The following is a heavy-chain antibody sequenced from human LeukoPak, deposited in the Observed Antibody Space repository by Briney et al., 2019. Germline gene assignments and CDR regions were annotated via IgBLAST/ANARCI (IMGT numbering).Heavy chain of an antibody. D-gene: IGHD6-13*01. J-gene: IGHJ6*02. CDR1: GYTFTSYY. V-gene: IGHV1-46*01. CDR3: ARDLSGVVAAAGTGGDYYYGMDV. CDR2: INSSGGST. Sequence: ASVKVSCKASGYTFTSYYMHWVRQAPGQGLEWMGIINSSGGSTSYAQKFQGRVTMTRDTSTSTVYMELSSLRSEDTAVYYCARDLSGVVAAAGTGGDYYYGMDVWGRGTTVTAAS.